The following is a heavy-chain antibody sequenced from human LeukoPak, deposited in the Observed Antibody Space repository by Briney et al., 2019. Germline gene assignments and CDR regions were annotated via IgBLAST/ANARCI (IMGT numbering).Heavy chain of an antibody. J-gene: IGHJ6*02. CDR2: IIPIFGTA. Sequence: ASVKVSCKASGGTFSSYAISWVRQAPGQGLEWMGGIIPIFGTANYAQKFQGRVTITADESTSTAYMELSSLRSEDTAVYYCARCSPEDGSYPRPNYYHYYGMDVWGQGTTVTVSS. CDR1: GGTFSSYA. D-gene: IGHD1-26*01. CDR3: ARCSPEDGSYPRPNYYHYYGMDV. V-gene: IGHV1-69*13.